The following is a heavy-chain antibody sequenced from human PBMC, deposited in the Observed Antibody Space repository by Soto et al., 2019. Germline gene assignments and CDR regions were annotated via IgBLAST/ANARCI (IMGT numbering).Heavy chain of an antibody. D-gene: IGHD6-19*01. V-gene: IGHV3-23*01. CDR1: GFTFSSYA. CDR2: ISGGGDNT. Sequence: EVQLLESGGGLVQPGGSLILSCAASGFTFSSYAMSWVRQAPGKGLEWVSDISGGGDNTYYADSVRGRFTISRDNSKNTLYPQMNSLRAEDTAKYYCAKDRLSSGSGVRFDAWGQGTLVTVSS. CDR3: AKDRLSSGSGVRFDA. J-gene: IGHJ5*02.